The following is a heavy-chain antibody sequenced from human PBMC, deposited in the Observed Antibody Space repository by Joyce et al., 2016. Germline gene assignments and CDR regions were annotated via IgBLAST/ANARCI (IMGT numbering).Heavy chain of an antibody. Sequence: EVQLVESGGGLVQPGGSLRLSCEASGFTFNSYEMNWVRQVPEKGLECVSYISSSGSNTYYADSVKGRFAISRDDAKNSLFLQMNRLRAEDTAVYYCARGKADYFFDFWGQGTLVAVSS. V-gene: IGHV3-48*03. CDR2: ISSSGSNT. CDR1: GFTFNSYE. J-gene: IGHJ4*02. D-gene: IGHD6-13*01. CDR3: ARGKADYFFDF.